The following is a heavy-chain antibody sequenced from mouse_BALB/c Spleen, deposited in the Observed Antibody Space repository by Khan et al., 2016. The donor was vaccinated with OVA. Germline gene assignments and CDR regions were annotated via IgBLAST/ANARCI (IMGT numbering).Heavy chain of an antibody. D-gene: IGHD2-10*01. V-gene: IGHV2-6-1*01. Sequence: VQLQESGPGLVAPSQSLSITCTISGFSLTNYGIHWVRQPPGKGLEWLVVIWSDGSTTYNSALKSRLTISKDNSKSQVFLKMNSLQTDDTAMYCCARQPYYHYNIRDYWGQGTSVTVSS. J-gene: IGHJ4*01. CDR3: ARQPYYHYNIRDY. CDR1: GFSLTNYG. CDR2: IWSDGST.